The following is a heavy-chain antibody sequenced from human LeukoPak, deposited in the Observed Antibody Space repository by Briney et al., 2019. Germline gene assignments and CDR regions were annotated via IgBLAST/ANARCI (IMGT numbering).Heavy chain of an antibody. V-gene: IGHV1-58*02. CDR2: IVVGSGNT. Sequence: SVKVSCKASGFTFTSSAMQWVRQARGQRLEWIGWIVVGSGNTNYAQKFQERVTITRDMSTSTAYMELSSLRSEDTAVYYCAALQPLTTVTWYYFDYWGQGTLVPVSS. J-gene: IGHJ4*02. CDR1: GFTFTSSA. CDR3: AALQPLTTVTWYYFDY. D-gene: IGHD4-11*01.